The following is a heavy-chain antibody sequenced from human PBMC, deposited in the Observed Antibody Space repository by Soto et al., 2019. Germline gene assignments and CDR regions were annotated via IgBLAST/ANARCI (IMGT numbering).Heavy chain of an antibody. V-gene: IGHV4-59*12. Sequence: SETLSLTCTVSGGSISSYYWSWIRQPPGKGLEWIGYIYYSGSTNYNPSLKSRVTISVDTSKNQFSLKLSSVTAADTAVYFCARGDLLPGVYYYMDVWGKGTTVTVSS. D-gene: IGHD7-27*01. CDR2: IYYSGST. CDR1: GGSISSYY. J-gene: IGHJ6*03. CDR3: ARGDLLPGVYYYMDV.